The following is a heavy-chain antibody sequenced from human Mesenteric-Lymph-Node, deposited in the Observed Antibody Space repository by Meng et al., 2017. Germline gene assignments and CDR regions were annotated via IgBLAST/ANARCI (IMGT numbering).Heavy chain of an antibody. Sequence: DSGPGVVIPSTTPFLSCTASCVSIGRGGYYWSWIRQHPGKGLEWIGSIYYTGSTFYNPSLKSRVTISVDTSKNHFSLKLISATAADTAVYYCARAVRYSGYDWERNYYFDYWGQGTLVTVSS. J-gene: IGHJ4*02. CDR1: CVSIGRGGYY. V-gene: IGHV4-31*03. D-gene: IGHD5-12*01. CDR3: ARAVRYSGYDWERNYYFDY. CDR2: IYYTGST.